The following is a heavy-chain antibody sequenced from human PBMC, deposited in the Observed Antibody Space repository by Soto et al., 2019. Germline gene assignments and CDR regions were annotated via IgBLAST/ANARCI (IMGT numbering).Heavy chain of an antibody. CDR3: AHLWCGERLRFDP. CDR2: IYWDNDK. D-gene: IGHD3-10*01. J-gene: IGHJ5*02. CDR1: GFSLGTSRVG. V-gene: IGHV2-5*02. Sequence: QITLKESGPTLVKPTQTRTLTCTFSGFSLGTSRVGVGWIRQSPGKALEWLALIYWDNDKRYSPSLKSRLTIIKDTSKDQVVLTMSTMDPLDTGTYYCAHLWCGERLRFDPWGQGTLVTVSS.